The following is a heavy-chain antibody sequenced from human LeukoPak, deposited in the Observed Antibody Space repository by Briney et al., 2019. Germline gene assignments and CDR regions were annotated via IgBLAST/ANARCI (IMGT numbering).Heavy chain of an antibody. V-gene: IGHV4-59*01. CDR2: IYYSGNT. D-gene: IGHD1-26*01. CDR1: GDSITTSY. J-gene: IGHJ4*02. CDR3: ANAREPPYRGIYYYFES. Sequence: PSETLSLTCTVSGDSITTSYWSWIRQPPGKGLEWIGYIYYSGNTNYNPSLRSRVTISVETSKSQFSLHLTSVTAADTAVYYCANAREPPYRGIYYYFESWGQGTLVTVSS.